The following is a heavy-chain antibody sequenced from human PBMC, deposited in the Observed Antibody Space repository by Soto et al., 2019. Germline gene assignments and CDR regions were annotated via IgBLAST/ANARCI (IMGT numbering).Heavy chain of an antibody. Sequence: QVQLQQWGAGLLKPSETLSLTCAVYGGSFSGYYWTWIRQPPGTGLEWIGEINHSGSTNYNPSLRSLVTIPVDTSKNQFSLKLTSVTAADTAVYYCARDKITGLFDYWCQGTLVTVSS. V-gene: IGHV4-34*01. CDR3: ARDKITGLFDY. CDR2: INHSGST. CDR1: GGSFSGYY. J-gene: IGHJ4*02. D-gene: IGHD2-8*02.